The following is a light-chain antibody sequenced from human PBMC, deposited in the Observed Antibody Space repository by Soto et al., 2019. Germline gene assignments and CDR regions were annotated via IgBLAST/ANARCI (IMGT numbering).Light chain of an antibody. CDR3: QAYGSSLSGVV. J-gene: IGLJ2*01. V-gene: IGLV1-40*01. Sequence: QSVLTQPPSVSGAPGQRVTISCTGSSSNIGAGYDVHWYQQLPGTAPKLLIYGNSNRPSGVPDRFSGSKSGTSASLAITGLQAGDEADYYCQAYGSSLSGVVFGGGTKLTVL. CDR1: SSNIGAGYD. CDR2: GNS.